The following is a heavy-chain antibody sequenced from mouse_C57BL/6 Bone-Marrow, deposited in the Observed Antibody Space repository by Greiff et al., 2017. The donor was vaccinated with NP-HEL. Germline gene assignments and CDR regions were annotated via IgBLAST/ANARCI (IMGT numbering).Heavy chain of an antibody. CDR2: IYPGDGDT. CDR3: SPIYYDYLYYFDD. D-gene: IGHD2-4*01. J-gene: IGHJ2*01. V-gene: IGHV1-82*01. Sequence: QVQLQQSGPELVKPGASVKISCKASGYAFSSSWMNWVKQRPGKGLEWIGRIYPGDGDTNYNGKFKGKATLTADKSSSTAYMQLSSLTSEDSAVYFCSPIYYDYLYYFDDGGQGTTLTVSS. CDR1: GYAFSSSW.